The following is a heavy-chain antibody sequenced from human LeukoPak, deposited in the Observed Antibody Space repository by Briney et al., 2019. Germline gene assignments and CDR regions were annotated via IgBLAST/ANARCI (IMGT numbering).Heavy chain of an antibody. D-gene: IGHD3-16*01. J-gene: IGHJ4*02. Sequence: GGSLRLSCVASGFTVDTYWMSWVRQAPGKGLDWVAHIKEDGTRKYYVYSVRGRFTISRDNAKNSLFLQMNSLRVGDTAVFYCVAWGSLVVWGQGTLVTVSS. CDR2: IKEDGTRK. CDR3: VAWGSLVV. V-gene: IGHV3-7*01. CDR1: GFTVDTYW.